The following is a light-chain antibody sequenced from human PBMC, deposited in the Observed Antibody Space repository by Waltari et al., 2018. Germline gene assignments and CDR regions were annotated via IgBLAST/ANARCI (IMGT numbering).Light chain of an antibody. J-gene: IGKJ5*01. CDR2: GAS. CDR1: QSVNSY. CDR3: HQRSNWPIT. Sequence: EIVLTQFPATLSLSPGERAILSCRASQSVNSYLAWYQQKPGQVPRLLIFGASSRATGIPARFSGSGSGTDFTLTITSLEPEDFAVYYCHQRSNWPITFGQGTRLEIK. V-gene: IGKV3-11*01.